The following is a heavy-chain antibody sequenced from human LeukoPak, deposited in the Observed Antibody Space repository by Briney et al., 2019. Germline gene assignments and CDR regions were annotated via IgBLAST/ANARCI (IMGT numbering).Heavy chain of an antibody. Sequence: ASVKLSCKASGYTVTGSYMHWVRQAPGQGLEWMGWINPNSGGTNYAQKFQGRVTMTRDTSISTAYMELSRLRSDDTAVYYCARDYDIMFDPWGQGTLVTVSS. CDR2: INPNSGGT. CDR3: ARDYDIMFDP. D-gene: IGHD3-9*01. CDR1: GYTVTGSY. J-gene: IGHJ5*02. V-gene: IGHV1-2*02.